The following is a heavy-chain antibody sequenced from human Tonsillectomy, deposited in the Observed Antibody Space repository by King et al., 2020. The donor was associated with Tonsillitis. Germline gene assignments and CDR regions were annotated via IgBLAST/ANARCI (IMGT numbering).Heavy chain of an antibody. J-gene: IGHJ4*02. D-gene: IGHD3-10*01. CDR2: SYYTGST. Sequence: VQLQESGPGLVKPSETLSLTCTVSGASISNDYWSWIRQPPGTGQEYVGYSYYTGSTNCNPYFKSRVTISVDTAKNQFSLKLSSVTAADTAVSYFARGPDYGSGYVPYSFDYWGQGTLVTVSS. CDR3: ARGPDYGSGYVPYSFDY. CDR1: GASISNDY. V-gene: IGHV4-59*08.